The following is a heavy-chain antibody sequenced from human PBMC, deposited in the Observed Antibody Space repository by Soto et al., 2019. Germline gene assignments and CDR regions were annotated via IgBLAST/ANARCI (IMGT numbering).Heavy chain of an antibody. V-gene: IGHV3-23*01. CDR1: GFTYRSFA. CDR2: ISGGGDIT. Sequence: GGSLRLSCAASGFTYRSFAMSWVRQAPGKGLEWVSAISGGGDITFYADSVKGRFTISRDNSKNTLYLQMNSLRAEDTAIYYCAKDGYRSSGYYYFDYWGLGTLVTVSS. D-gene: IGHD3-22*01. J-gene: IGHJ4*02. CDR3: AKDGYRSSGYYYFDY.